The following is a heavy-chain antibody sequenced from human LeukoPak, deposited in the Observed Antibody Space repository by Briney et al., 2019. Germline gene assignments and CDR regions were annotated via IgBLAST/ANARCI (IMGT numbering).Heavy chain of an antibody. CDR3: AKGAGQWLVPSEYFQY. CDR1: GFSFSSYG. CDR2: ISYDGSNK. D-gene: IGHD6-19*01. J-gene: IGHJ1*01. V-gene: IGHV3-30*18. Sequence: GGSLRLSCAASGFSFSSYGIHWVRQAPGKGLEWVAVISYDGSNKYYADSVKGRFTISRDNSKNTLYLQMNSLRAEDTAVYYCAKGAGQWLVPSEYFQYWGQGTLVTVSS.